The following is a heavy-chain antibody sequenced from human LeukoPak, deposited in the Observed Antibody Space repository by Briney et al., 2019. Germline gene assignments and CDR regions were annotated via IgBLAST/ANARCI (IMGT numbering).Heavy chain of an antibody. CDR2: IYPGDSDT. V-gene: IGHV5-51*01. J-gene: IGHJ4*02. D-gene: IGHD4-17*01. Sequence: GESPKISCKGSGYSFTSYWIGWVRQMPGEGLEWMGIIYPGDSDTRYSPSFQGQVTISADRSISTAYLQWSSLKASDTAMYYCARFGPNGDYVLDYWGQGTLVTVSS. CDR3: ARFGPNGDYVLDY. CDR1: GYSFTSYW.